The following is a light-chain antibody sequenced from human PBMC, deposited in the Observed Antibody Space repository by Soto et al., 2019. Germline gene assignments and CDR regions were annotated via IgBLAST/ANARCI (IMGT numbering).Light chain of an antibody. V-gene: IGLV2-14*01. CDR2: EVK. CDR1: RSDVGSYDY. Sequence: QSVLTQPASVSGSPGQSITISCTGSRSDVGSYDYVSWYQQYPGKAPKVIIYEVKYRPSGISDRFSAFKSGNTASLTISGLQAEDEAEYFCSSYTSTTNIYVFGSGTKLTVL. J-gene: IGLJ1*01. CDR3: SSYTSTTNIYV.